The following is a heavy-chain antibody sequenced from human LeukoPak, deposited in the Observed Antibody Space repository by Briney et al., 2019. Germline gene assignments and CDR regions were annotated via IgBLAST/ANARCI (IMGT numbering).Heavy chain of an antibody. J-gene: IGHJ4*02. V-gene: IGHV1-46*01. CDR3: ARDRYYYDGLDY. Sequence: ASVKVSCKASGYSFTSNYIHWVRQAPGQGLEWMGMIYPRDGSTSYAQKFQGRVTVTRDTSTSTVHMELSSLRSEDTAVYYCARDRYYYDGLDYWGQGTLVTVSS. CDR2: IYPRDGST. D-gene: IGHD3-22*01. CDR1: GYSFTSNY.